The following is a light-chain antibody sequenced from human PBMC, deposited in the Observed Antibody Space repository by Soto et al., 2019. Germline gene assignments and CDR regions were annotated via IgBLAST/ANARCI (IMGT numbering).Light chain of an antibody. CDR3: QQYGSSRT. Sequence: ILLTQCEVPVTLSPAPRATLSGRASQSVSSSNLAWYQQKPGQAPRLLIYGASSRATGIPDRFSGSGSGTDFTLTISRLEPEDFAVYYCQQYGSSRTFGQGTKVDIK. V-gene: IGKV3-20*01. J-gene: IGKJ1*01. CDR2: GAS. CDR1: QSVSSSN.